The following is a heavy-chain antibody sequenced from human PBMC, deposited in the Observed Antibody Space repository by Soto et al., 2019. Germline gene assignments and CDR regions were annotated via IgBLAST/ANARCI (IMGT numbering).Heavy chain of an antibody. CDR2: ISYDGSNK. CDR3: AKEGGSSLDY. D-gene: IGHD1-26*01. J-gene: IGHJ4*02. CDR1: GFTFSSYG. Sequence: VQLVEFGGGVVQPGRSLRHSCAASGFTFSSYGMHWVRQAPGKGLEWVAVISYDGSNKYYADSVKGRFTISRDNSKNTLYLQMNSLRAEDTAVYYCAKEGGSSLDYWGQGTLVTVSS. V-gene: IGHV3-30*18.